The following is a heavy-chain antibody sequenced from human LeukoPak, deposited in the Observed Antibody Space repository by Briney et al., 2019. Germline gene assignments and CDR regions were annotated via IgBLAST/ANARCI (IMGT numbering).Heavy chain of an antibody. V-gene: IGHV1-46*01. Sequence: ASVKVSCKASGGTFSSYAISWVRQAPGQGLEWMGIINPSGGSTSYAQKFQGRVTMTRDTSTSTVYMELSSLRSEDTAVYYCARDSGGRNNWFDPWGQGTLVTVSS. D-gene: IGHD2-15*01. J-gene: IGHJ5*02. CDR3: ARDSGGRNNWFDP. CDR1: GGTFSSYA. CDR2: INPSGGST.